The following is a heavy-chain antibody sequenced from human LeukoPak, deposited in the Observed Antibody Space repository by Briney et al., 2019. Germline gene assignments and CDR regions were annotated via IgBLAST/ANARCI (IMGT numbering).Heavy chain of an antibody. D-gene: IGHD1-20*01. CDR3: ARRSGNWNPIDY. CDR2: IDPSDSYT. V-gene: IGHV5-10-1*01. Sequence: GESLKISCKGSGYSFTSYWISWVRQKPGKGLEWMGTIDPSDSYTNYNPSFQGHVTISADKSINTAYLQWSSLKASDTAMYYCARRSGNWNPIDYWGQGTLVTVSS. CDR1: GYSFTSYW. J-gene: IGHJ4*02.